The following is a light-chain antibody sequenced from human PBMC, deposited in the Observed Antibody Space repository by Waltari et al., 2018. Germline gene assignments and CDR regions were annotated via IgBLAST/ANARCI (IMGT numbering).Light chain of an antibody. CDR3: QKYNSAPHT. Sequence: DIQMTQSPSSLSASVGDRVTITCRARQAISNFLAWYQQRPGKVPKLLIYSASTLESGVPSRFSGSASGTDFTLTISSLQPEDVATYYCQKYNSAPHTFGQGTKLEI. CDR1: QAISNF. V-gene: IGKV1-27*01. J-gene: IGKJ2*01. CDR2: SAS.